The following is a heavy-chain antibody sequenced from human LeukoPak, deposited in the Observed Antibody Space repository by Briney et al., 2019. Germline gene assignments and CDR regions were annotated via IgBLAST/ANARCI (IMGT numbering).Heavy chain of an antibody. V-gene: IGHV3-11*04. D-gene: IGHD3-22*01. CDR2: ISSSGSTI. Sequence: PGGSLRLSCAASGFTFSDYYMSWIRQAPGKGLEWVSYISSSGSTIYYADSVKGRFTISRDNAKNSLYLQMNSLRAEDTAVYYCARDESSGYSSRGVFDIWGQGTMVTVSS. CDR3: ARDESSGYSSRGVFDI. CDR1: GFTFSDYY. J-gene: IGHJ3*02.